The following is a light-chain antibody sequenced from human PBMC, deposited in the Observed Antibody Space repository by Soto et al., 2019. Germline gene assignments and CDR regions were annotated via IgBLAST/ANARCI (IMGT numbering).Light chain of an antibody. CDR2: GAS. J-gene: IGKJ4*01. CDR1: QSVASN. CDR3: QQYDSWPPLT. Sequence: EILTTQSPATLSLSPGERATLSCRASQSVASNLAWYQQRRGQAPRLLIYGASSRATGIPARFSGSGSGTEFTLTISSLQSEDFAVYYCQQYDSWPPLTFGGGTKVEIK. V-gene: IGKV3-15*01.